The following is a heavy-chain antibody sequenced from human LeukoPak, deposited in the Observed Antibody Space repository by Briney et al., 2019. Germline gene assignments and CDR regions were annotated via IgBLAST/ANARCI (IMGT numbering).Heavy chain of an antibody. Sequence: ASVKVSCKAAGYTFTSYAMHWVRQAPGQRLEWMGWINAGNGNTKYSQKFQGRGTITRDTSASTAYMELSSLRSEDTAVYYCAAVAGRFYGMDVWGKGTTGTVSS. CDR3: AAVAGRFYGMDV. J-gene: IGHJ6*04. CDR1: GYTFTSYA. D-gene: IGHD6-19*01. V-gene: IGHV1-3*01. CDR2: INAGNGNT.